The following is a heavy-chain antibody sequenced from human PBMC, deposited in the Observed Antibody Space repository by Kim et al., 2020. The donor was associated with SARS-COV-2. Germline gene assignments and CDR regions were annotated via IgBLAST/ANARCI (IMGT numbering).Heavy chain of an antibody. Sequence: ISDSGLRNHYADSVKGRFTISRDNSRSTLFLQMNYLRAEDTAIYYCEASDYWGQGSLVTVSS. V-gene: IGHV3-23*01. CDR3: EASDY. J-gene: IGHJ4*02. CDR2: ISDSGLRN.